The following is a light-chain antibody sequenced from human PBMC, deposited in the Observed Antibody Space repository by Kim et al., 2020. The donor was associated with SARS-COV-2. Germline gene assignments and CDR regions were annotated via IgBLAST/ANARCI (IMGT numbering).Light chain of an antibody. J-gene: IGLJ2*01. CDR1: SGSIATNY. CDR2: QDN. Sequence: GNTVTISCTRSSGSIATNYVQWFQQRPGSSPTTVIYQDNQRPSGVPDRFSGSIDRSSNSASLTISRLKTEDEADYFCQSYDSSNQIFGGGTKLTVL. V-gene: IGLV6-57*01. CDR3: QSYDSSNQI.